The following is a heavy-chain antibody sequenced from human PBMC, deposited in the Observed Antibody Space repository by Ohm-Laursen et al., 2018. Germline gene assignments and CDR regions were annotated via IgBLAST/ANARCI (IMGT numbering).Heavy chain of an antibody. CDR2: ISSSSSYI. V-gene: IGHV3-21*01. CDR1: GFTFSSYS. Sequence: SLRLSCSASGFTFSSYSMNWVRQAPGKGLEWVSSISSSSSYIYYADSVKGRFTISRDNAKNSLYLQMNSLRAEDTAVYYCATVLTLGYWGQGTLVTVSS. J-gene: IGHJ4*02. CDR3: ATVLTLGY. D-gene: IGHD2-8*01.